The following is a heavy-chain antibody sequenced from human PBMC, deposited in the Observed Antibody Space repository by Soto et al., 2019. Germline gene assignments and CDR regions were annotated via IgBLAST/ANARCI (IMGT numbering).Heavy chain of an antibody. CDR2: IYYSGST. CDR3: ARGGYSGYQFDY. J-gene: IGHJ4*02. Sequence: QVQLQKSGPGLVKPSQTLSLTCTVSGGSISSGGYYWSWIRQHPGKGLEWIGYIYYSGSTYYNPSLKSRVTISVDTSKNQFSLKLSSVTAADTAVYYCARGGYSGYQFDYWGQGTLVTVSS. V-gene: IGHV4-31*03. D-gene: IGHD5-12*01. CDR1: GGSISSGGYY.